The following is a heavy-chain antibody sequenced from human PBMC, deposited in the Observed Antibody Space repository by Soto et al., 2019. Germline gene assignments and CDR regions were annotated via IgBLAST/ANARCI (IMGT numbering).Heavy chain of an antibody. CDR2: ISYDGSMK. Sequence: GGSLRLSCAASGFSFSNYGIHWVRQAPGKGLEWVSLISYDGSMKYYADSVKGRFTVSRDNSKNMLYLQMSSLTTEDTALYYCAKVKWERILNDAFDCWGQGTMVTVSS. V-gene: IGHV3-30*18. J-gene: IGHJ3*01. CDR3: AKVKWERILNDAFDC. CDR1: GFSFSNYG. D-gene: IGHD1-26*01.